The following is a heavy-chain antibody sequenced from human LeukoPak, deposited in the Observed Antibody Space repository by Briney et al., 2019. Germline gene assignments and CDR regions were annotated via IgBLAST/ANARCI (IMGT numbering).Heavy chain of an antibody. D-gene: IGHD5-18*01. Sequence: PSETLSLTCTVSGGSISSGSYYWSWIRQPAGKGLEWIGRIYTSGSTNYNPSLKSRVTISVDTSKNQFSLKLSSVTAADTAVYCCARTPRRGYSYENAFDIWGQGTMVTVSS. V-gene: IGHV4-61*02. CDR2: IYTSGST. J-gene: IGHJ3*02. CDR1: GGSISSGSYY. CDR3: ARTPRRGYSYENAFDI.